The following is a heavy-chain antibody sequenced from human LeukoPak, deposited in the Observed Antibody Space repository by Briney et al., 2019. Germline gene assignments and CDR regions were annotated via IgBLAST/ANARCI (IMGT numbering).Heavy chain of an antibody. Sequence: ASVKVSCKASGYTFTSYDINWVRQATGQGLEWMGWMNPNSGNTGYAQKFQGRVTMTRNTSISTAYMELSSLRSEDTAVYYCARVKQWLEPDAFDIWGQGTMVTVSS. J-gene: IGHJ3*02. D-gene: IGHD6-19*01. CDR1: GYTFTSYD. V-gene: IGHV1-8*01. CDR2: MNPNSGNT. CDR3: ARVKQWLEPDAFDI.